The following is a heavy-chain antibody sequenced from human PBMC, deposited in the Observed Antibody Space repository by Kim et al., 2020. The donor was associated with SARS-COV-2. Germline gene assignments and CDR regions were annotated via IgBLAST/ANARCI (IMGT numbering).Heavy chain of an antibody. J-gene: IGHJ4*02. CDR3: ARDRGAAAGLSFDY. CDR2: IYSGGNT. V-gene: IGHV3-53*01. CDR1: GFTVSSNY. D-gene: IGHD6-13*01. Sequence: GGSLRLSCAASGFTVSSNYMSWVRQAPGKGLEWVSLIYSGGNTYYADSVKGRFTISRDTSKNTLYLQMNSLRVEDTAVYYCARDRGAAAGLSFDYCGQGTLVTVSS.